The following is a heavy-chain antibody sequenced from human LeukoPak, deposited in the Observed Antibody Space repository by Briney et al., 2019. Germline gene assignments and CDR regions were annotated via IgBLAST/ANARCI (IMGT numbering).Heavy chain of an antibody. J-gene: IGHJ4*02. D-gene: IGHD3-10*01. CDR2: MSADSATT. Sequence: GGSLRLSCAASGFTFSTYAMSWVRQAPGKGLEWVSVMSADSATTFYADSVKGRFTISRDNAKNTVFLQMSSLRAEDTALYYCARKSASGNYPLDYWGQGTLVTVSS. V-gene: IGHV3-23*01. CDR1: GFTFSTYA. CDR3: ARKSASGNYPLDY.